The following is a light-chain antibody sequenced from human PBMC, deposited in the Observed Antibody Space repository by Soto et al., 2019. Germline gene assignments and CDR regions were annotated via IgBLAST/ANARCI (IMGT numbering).Light chain of an antibody. CDR3: VAWDDSLSGLV. V-gene: IGLV1-47*02. CDR1: SANIGNNF. J-gene: IGLJ1*01. Sequence: QSVLTQPLAASGTPGQRVTISCSGVSANIGNNFVCWYQQLPGTAPKLLIYSNNQRPSGVPDRFSGSKSGTSASLAISGLRSEDEADYYCVAWDDSLSGLVFGTGTKVTVL. CDR2: SNN.